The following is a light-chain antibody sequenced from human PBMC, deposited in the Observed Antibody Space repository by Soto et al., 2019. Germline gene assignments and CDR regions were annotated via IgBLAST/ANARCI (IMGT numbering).Light chain of an antibody. CDR1: QSITQS. Sequence: EVVLTQSPGTLSLSPGERATLSCRASQSITQSLAWYQQRPGQSPRLLIYDASRRATGIPDRFTGSGFGTDFTLTISRLAPEDLAVYYCQQRSIWPWTFGQGTKVEIK. CDR2: DAS. CDR3: QQRSIWPWT. J-gene: IGKJ1*01. V-gene: IGKV3D-20*02.